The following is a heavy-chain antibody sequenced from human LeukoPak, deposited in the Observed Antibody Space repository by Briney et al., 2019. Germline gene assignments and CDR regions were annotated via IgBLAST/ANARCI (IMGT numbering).Heavy chain of an antibody. CDR2: IIPIFGTA. J-gene: IGHJ4*02. CDR1: GGTFSSYA. Sequence: GASVKVSCKASGGTFSSYAISWVRQAPGQGLEWMGGIIPIFGTANYAQKFQGRVTITADESTSTAYMELSSLRSEDTAVYYCARDLPGGNPFGYWGQGTLVTVSS. D-gene: IGHD4-23*01. CDR3: ARDLPGGNPFGY. V-gene: IGHV1-69*13.